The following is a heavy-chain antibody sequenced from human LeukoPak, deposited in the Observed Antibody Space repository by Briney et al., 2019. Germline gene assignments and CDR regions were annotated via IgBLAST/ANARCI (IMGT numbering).Heavy chain of an antibody. CDR2: MNPNIGNT. D-gene: IGHD1-26*01. J-gene: IGHJ4*02. Sequence: XVSXXXXGYXXXXYDINXVRQATGQGLEWMGWMNPNIGNTAYTQKFQGRVTMTRNTSISTAYMELSSLRSEDTAVYYCARMAGGPDYWGQGTLVTVSS. V-gene: IGHV1-8*01. CDR3: ARMAGGPDY. CDR1: GYXXXXYD.